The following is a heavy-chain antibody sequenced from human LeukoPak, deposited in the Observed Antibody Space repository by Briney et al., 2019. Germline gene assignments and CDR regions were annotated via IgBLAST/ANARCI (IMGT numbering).Heavy chain of an antibody. D-gene: IGHD3-3*01. J-gene: IGHJ5*02. CDR1: GYTFTKYY. Sequence: GASVKVSCNSSGYTFTKYYMNWVRQAPGQGLEWMGIMHPTGDSTNYAQKFQGRVTLTRDTSTGTFYMELSSLTSEDTAVYYCARHDFDLPMSYSFFVHWGQGTLVTVSS. V-gene: IGHV1-46*01. CDR2: MHPTGDST. CDR3: ARHDFDLPMSYSFFVH.